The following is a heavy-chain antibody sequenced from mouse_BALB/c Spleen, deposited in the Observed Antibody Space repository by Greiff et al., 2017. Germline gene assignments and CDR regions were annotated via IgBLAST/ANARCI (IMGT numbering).Heavy chain of an antibody. CDR1: GFSLTGYG. CDR2: IWGDGST. V-gene: IGHV2-6-7*01. D-gene: IGHD2-1*01. Sequence: VQVVESGPGLVAPSQSLSITCTVSGFSLTGYGVNWVRQPPGKGLEWLGMIWGDGSTDYNSALKSRLSISKDNSKSQVFLKMNSLQANDTAIYYCARKGGNYVYAMDYWGQGTSVTVSS. J-gene: IGHJ4*01. CDR3: ARKGGNYVYAMDY.